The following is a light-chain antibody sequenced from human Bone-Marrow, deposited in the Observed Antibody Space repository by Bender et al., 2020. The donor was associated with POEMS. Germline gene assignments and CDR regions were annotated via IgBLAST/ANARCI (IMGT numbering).Light chain of an antibody. Sequence: QSALTQPASVSGSPGQSITISCSGTSSNVGSYNLVSWYQQFPGKAPKLLIYEGSKRPSGVSNRFSGSKSGNTASLTISRLQAEDEADYYCWSYGGSSNYMFGGATRLTVL. CDR2: EGS. J-gene: IGLJ3*02. CDR1: SSNVGSYNL. CDR3: WSYGGSSNYM. V-gene: IGLV2-23*01.